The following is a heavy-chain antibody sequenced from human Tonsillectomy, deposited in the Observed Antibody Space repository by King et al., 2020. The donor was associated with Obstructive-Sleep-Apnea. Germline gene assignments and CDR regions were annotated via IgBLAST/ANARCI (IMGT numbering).Heavy chain of an antibody. CDR3: AREMSAYDSTSPAY. D-gene: IGHD3-10*01. CDR1: GYNFTGYY. V-gene: IGHV1-2*02. Sequence: VQLVESGAEVKKPGASVKVSCKASGYNFTGYYIHWVRLAPGQGLEWMAMFSPNSGATKYAQKFQDRVTMTRDTSISTAYMDLSRLRSDDTAIYYCAREMSAYDSTSPAYWGQGTLVTVSS. CDR2: FSPNSGAT. J-gene: IGHJ4*02.